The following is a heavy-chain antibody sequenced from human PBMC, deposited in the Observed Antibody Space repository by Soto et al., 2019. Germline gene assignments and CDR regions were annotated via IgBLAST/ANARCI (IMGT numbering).Heavy chain of an antibody. CDR3: ARENYYNSGGYYYYEY. CDR1: GYTFVNYG. V-gene: IGHV1-18*01. J-gene: IGHJ4*02. Sequence: QVQLVQSGPEVEKPGASVKVSCKASGYTFVNYGICWVRQAPGQGLEWMGWISAYNGKTNYAQKVQGRVTVTRDTSTSTVYMALRSLRSDDTAVYYCARENYYNSGGYYYYEYWGQGTLVTVSS. D-gene: IGHD3-22*01. CDR2: ISAYNGKT.